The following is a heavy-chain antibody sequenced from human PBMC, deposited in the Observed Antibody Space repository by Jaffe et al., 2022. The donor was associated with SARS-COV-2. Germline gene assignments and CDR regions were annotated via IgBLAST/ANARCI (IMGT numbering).Heavy chain of an antibody. CDR2: IKQDGSEK. CDR3: AKNTVVTSYYSSGSPENFDY. J-gene: IGHJ4*02. V-gene: IGHV3-7*03. D-gene: IGHD3-10*01. CDR1: GFTFSSNW. Sequence: EVQLVESGGGLVQPGGSLRLSCAASGFTFSSNWMSWVRQAPGRGLEWVANIKQDGSEKYYVDSVKGRFTISRDNAKNSLYLQMNSLRAEDTAVYYCAKNTVVTSYYSSGSPENFDYWGQGTLVTVSS.